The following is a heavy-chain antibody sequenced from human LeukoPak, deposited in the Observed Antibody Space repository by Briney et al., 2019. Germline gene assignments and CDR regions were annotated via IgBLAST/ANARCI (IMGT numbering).Heavy chain of an antibody. CDR3: ARVGVVESSGYHDYYFDF. CDR1: GXTMTNYY. J-gene: IGHJ4*02. CDR2: IYSSGST. Sequence: SETLSLTCTVSGXTMTNYYWSWIRQPAGKELECIGRIYSSGSTNYNPSLKSRVTMSVDTSKNQFSLNLTSVTVADMAVYFCARVGVVESSGYHDYYFDFWGQGSLVTVSS. V-gene: IGHV4-4*07. D-gene: IGHD3-22*01.